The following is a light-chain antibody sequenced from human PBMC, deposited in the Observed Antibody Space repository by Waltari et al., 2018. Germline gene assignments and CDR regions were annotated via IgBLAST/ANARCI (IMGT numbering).Light chain of an antibody. V-gene: IGKV2-28*01. CDR1: QSLLHSNGNHY. Sequence: DIVMTQSPVSLPVTPGEPVSISCRSSQSLLHSNGNHYLDWYLQKPGQSPQLLIYLGSNRASGVPDRFSGSGSGTDFTLKISRVEAEDVGVYYCMQSLQALWTFGPGTKVEIK. CDR3: MQSLQALWT. CDR2: LGS. J-gene: IGKJ1*01.